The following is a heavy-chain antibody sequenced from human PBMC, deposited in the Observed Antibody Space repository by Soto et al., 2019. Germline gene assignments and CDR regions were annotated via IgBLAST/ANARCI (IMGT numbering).Heavy chain of an antibody. CDR2: IYYRGST. CDR3: ARADRYNSFDP. CDR1: GGSISSYY. Sequence: SETLSLTCTVSGGSISSYYWSWIRQPPGRGLEGIGYIYYRGSTNYNPSLKSRVTIPVDTSKNQFSLKLSSVTAADPAVYYCARADRYNSFDPSGQGTLVTVSS. D-gene: IGHD3-9*01. J-gene: IGHJ5*02. V-gene: IGHV4-59*01.